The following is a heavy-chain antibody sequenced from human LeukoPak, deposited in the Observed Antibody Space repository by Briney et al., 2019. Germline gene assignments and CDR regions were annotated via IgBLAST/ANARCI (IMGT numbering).Heavy chain of an antibody. V-gene: IGHV1-2*02. CDR1: GYTFTGYY. Sequence: ASVKVSCKASGYTFTGYYMHWVRQAPGQGLEWMGWINPKSGDTQYVQHFQGRVNMTRDTSTNTAYMELSRLRSDDTAVYFCARFTMALMALDSWGQGSLVTVSS. CDR2: INPKSGDT. D-gene: IGHD3-10*01. J-gene: IGHJ4*02. CDR3: ARFTMALMALDS.